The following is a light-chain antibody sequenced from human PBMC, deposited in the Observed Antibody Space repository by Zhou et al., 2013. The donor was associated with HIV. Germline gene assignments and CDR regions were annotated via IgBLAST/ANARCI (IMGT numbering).Light chain of an antibody. CDR2: KAS. CDR3: QQYNSYSSWT. Sequence: DIQMTQSPSTLSASVGDRVTITCRASQSINNWLAWYQQKPGKVPKLLIYKASSLESGVPSRFSGSGSGTEFTLTISSLQPDDFATYYCQQYNSYSSWTFGQGTKVEIK. V-gene: IGKV1-5*03. J-gene: IGKJ1*01. CDR1: QSINNW.